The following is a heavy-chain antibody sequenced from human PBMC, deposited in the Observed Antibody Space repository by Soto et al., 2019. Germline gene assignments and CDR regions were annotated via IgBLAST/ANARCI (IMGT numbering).Heavy chain of an antibody. D-gene: IGHD3-22*01. CDR3: ARARYYDTRGYAFHYAVDV. CDR2: GYYNGNT. V-gene: IGHV4-61*01. CDR1: GVSVTSGSFY. J-gene: IGHJ6*02. Sequence: SETLSLTCTASGVSVTSGSFYWSWVRQPPGKGLEWIGYGYYNGNTSYSPSLKSRVTISVDTSKNQFSLMLSSVTAADTAVYYCARARYYDTRGYAFHYAVDVWGQGTTVTVSS.